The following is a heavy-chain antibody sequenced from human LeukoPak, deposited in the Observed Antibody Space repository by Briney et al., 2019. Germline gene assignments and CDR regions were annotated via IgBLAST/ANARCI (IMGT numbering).Heavy chain of an antibody. Sequence: GGSLRLSCAASGFTFSSYWMTWVPQAPGKGLEWVANIKQDGSEKYYVDSVKGRFTISRDNAKNSLYLQMNSLRAEDTAVYYCAREGSDWNYYYYMDVWGKGTTVTISS. CDR3: AREGSDWNYYYYMDV. D-gene: IGHD6-19*01. CDR1: GFTFSSYW. J-gene: IGHJ6*03. CDR2: IKQDGSEK. V-gene: IGHV3-7*01.